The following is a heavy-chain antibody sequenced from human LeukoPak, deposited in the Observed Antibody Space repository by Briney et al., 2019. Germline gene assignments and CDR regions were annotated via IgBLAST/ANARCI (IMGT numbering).Heavy chain of an antibody. Sequence: GRSLRLSCAASGFAFSTYGIHWVRQAPGKGLEWVAVISHDGSTKSYVDSLKGRFTISRDNSQDTVYLQMSSLRPEDTAVYYCARPMYYYHNTGLNINYWGQGALVTVSS. J-gene: IGHJ4*02. CDR2: ISHDGSTK. D-gene: IGHD3-22*01. CDR3: ARPMYYYHNTGLNINY. CDR1: GFAFSTYG. V-gene: IGHV3-30*03.